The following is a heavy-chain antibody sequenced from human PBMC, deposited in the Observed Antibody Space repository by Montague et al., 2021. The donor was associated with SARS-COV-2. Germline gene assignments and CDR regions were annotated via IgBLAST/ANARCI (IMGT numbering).Heavy chain of an antibody. CDR1: GGSISSYY. CDR3: ARGGGNAADYYNYTMDV. D-gene: IGHD4-23*01. J-gene: IGHJ6*02. CDR2: IYHNGST. Sequence: SETLSLTCTVSGGSISSYYWTWIRQPPGEGLESIGYIYHNGSTKYNPSLRSRVTISVDTSKNQFSLKLSSVRVADTAVYYCARGGGNAADYYNYTMDVWGQGTTVTVSS. V-gene: IGHV4-59*01.